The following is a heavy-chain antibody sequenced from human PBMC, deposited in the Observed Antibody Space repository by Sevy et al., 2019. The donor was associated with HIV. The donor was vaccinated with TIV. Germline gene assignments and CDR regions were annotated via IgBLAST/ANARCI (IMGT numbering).Heavy chain of an antibody. D-gene: IGHD3-22*01. CDR1: GFTFSSYA. V-gene: IGHV3-30*04. Sequence: GGSLRLSCAASGFTFSSYAMHWVRQAPGKGLEWVAVISYDGRNKYYADSVKGRFTISRDNSKNTLYLQMNSLRAEDTAVYYCARAETYYYDSSGPYWGQGTLVTVSS. CDR3: ARAETYYYDSSGPY. CDR2: ISYDGRNK. J-gene: IGHJ4*02.